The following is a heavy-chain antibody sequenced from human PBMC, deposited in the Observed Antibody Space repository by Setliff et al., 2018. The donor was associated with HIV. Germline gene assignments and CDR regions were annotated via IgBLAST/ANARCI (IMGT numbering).Heavy chain of an antibody. V-gene: IGHV4-59*08. J-gene: IGHJ4*02. CDR1: GVSISSFY. CDR2: MFHSGDT. Sequence: SETLSLTCSVSGVSISSFYWSWVRQAPGKGLEWIGNMFHSGDTKYNPSLKSRVTISLDTSKNRFSLQLTSVTAADTAVYYCARHRDGGTYPLDYWGQGTLVTVSS. D-gene: IGHD1-26*01. CDR3: ARHRDGGTYPLDY.